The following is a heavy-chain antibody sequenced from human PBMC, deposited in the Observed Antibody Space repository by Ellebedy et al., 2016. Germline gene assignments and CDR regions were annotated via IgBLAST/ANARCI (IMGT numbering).Heavy chain of an antibody. Sequence: SETLSLTCTVSGGSIRSHYWSWIRQPPGKGLEWIGHIYDNGGTSYNPSLKSRVTISLNTSKTQFSLKLRAVTAADTAVYYCALDRAPFRDWGYYYGLDVWGQGTTVTVSS. V-gene: IGHV4-59*11. J-gene: IGHJ6*02. CDR2: IYDNGGT. D-gene: IGHD3/OR15-3a*01. CDR3: ALDRAPFRDWGYYYGLDV. CDR1: GGSIRSHY.